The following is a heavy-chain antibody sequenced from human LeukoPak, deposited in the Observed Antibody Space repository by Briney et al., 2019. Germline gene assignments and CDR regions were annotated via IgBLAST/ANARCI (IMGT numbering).Heavy chain of an antibody. V-gene: IGHV4-59*08. CDR2: IYYSGSA. J-gene: IGHJ4*02. D-gene: IGHD6-13*01. Sequence: SETLSLTCSVSGGSISSYYWSWIRQPPGKGLEWIGYIYYSGSANYNPSLKSRVTISVGTSKNQFSLKLTSVTAADTTVYYCARQQAAGNLDYWGQGTLVTVSS. CDR1: GGSISSYY. CDR3: ARQQAAGNLDY.